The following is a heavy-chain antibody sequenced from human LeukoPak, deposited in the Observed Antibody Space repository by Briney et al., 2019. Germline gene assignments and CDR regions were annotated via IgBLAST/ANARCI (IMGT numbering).Heavy chain of an antibody. Sequence: SQTLSLTCTVSGGSISSGSYYWSWIRQPAGKGLEWIGRIYTSGSTNYNPSLKSRVTISVDTSKNQFSLKLSSVTAADTAVYYCARDRVVVPAAIGGGYYYGTDVWGQGTTVTVSS. CDR3: ARDRVVVPAAIGGGYYYGTDV. V-gene: IGHV4-61*02. CDR2: IYTSGST. CDR1: GGSISSGSYY. D-gene: IGHD2-2*02. J-gene: IGHJ6*02.